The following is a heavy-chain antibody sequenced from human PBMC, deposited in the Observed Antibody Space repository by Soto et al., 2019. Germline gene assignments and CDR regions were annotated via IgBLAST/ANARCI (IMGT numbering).Heavy chain of an antibody. Sequence: ASVKVSCKASGYTFTGYYMHWVRQAPGQGLEWMGWINPNSGGTNYAQKFQGRVTMTRDTSISTAYMELSRLRSDDTAVYYCARASTIFGVVIPFDYWGQGTLVTVYS. D-gene: IGHD3-3*01. J-gene: IGHJ4*02. CDR3: ARASTIFGVVIPFDY. CDR1: GYTFTGYY. V-gene: IGHV1-2*02. CDR2: INPNSGGT.